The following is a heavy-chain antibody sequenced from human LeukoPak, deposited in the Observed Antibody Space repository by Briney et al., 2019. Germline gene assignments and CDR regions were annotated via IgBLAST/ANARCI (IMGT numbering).Heavy chain of an antibody. CDR1: GYSISSGYY. J-gene: IGHJ3*02. D-gene: IGHD3-10*01. CDR3: ARPPAYYYGSGSYRGDAFDI. CDR2: IYHSGST. Sequence: SETLSLTCTVSGYSISSGYYWGWIRQPPGKGLEWIGSIYHSGSTYYNPSLKSRVTISVDTSKNQFSPKLSSVTAADTAVYYCARPPAYYYGSGSYRGDAFDIWGQGTMVTVSS. V-gene: IGHV4-38-2*02.